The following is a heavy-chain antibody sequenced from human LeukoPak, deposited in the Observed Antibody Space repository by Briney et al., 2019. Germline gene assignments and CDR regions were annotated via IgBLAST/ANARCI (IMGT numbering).Heavy chain of an antibody. CDR1: GGSISSYY. J-gene: IGHJ3*02. CDR3: ARLPVATGAFDI. Sequence: SETLSLTCTVSGGSISSYYWTWIRQPPGKGLEWIGYFYYSGSTNYNPSLKSRVTISVDTSKNQFSLKLSSVTAADTAVYYCARLPVATGAFDIWGQGTMVTVSS. V-gene: IGHV4-59*01. D-gene: IGHD6-19*01. CDR2: FYYSGST.